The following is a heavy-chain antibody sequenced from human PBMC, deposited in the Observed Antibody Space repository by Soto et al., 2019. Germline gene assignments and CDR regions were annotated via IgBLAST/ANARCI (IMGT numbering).Heavy chain of an antibody. J-gene: IGHJ4*02. CDR1: GFTFSSSA. CDR3: ARAPDGYPFDY. D-gene: IGHD5-12*01. CDR2: IIPIFGTA. V-gene: IGHV1-69*01. Sequence: VQLVESGGGLVQPGGSLRLSCAASGFTFSSSAISWVRQAPGQGLEWMGGIIPIFGTANYAQKFQGRVTITADESTSTAYMELSSLRSEDTAVYYCARAPDGYPFDYWGQGTLVTVSS.